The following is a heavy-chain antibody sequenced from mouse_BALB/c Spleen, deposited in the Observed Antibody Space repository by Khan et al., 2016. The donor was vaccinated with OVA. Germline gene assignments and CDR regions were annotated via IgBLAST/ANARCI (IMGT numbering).Heavy chain of an antibody. CDR1: GFTLSSYG. CDR2: ISGDSNTI. CDR3: ATSYFYGYYFDY. D-gene: IGHD1-1*01. Sequence: EVELVESGGDLVQPGGSRKLSCAASGFTLSSYGMHWVRQAPEKGLEWVAYISGDSNTIYYADTVKGRFTISRDNPRNTLFLQMTSLMSEDTAMYYCATSYFYGYYFDYWGPGTTLTVSS. V-gene: IGHV5-17*02. J-gene: IGHJ2*01.